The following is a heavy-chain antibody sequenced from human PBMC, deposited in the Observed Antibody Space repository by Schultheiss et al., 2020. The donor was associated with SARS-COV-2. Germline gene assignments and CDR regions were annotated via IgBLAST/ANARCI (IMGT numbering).Heavy chain of an antibody. J-gene: IGHJ6*02. CDR2: ISSSGSTI. Sequence: GGSLRLSCAASGFTFSSYEMNWVRQAPGKGLEWVSYISSSGSTIYYADSVKGRFTISRDNAKNSLYLQMNSLRAEDTAVYYCAKAIAVAGDYYYGMDVWGQGTTVTVSS. V-gene: IGHV3-48*03. CDR1: GFTFSSYE. D-gene: IGHD6-19*01. CDR3: AKAIAVAGDYYYGMDV.